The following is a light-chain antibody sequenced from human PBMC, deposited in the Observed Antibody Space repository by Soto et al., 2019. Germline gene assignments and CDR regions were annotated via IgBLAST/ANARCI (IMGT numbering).Light chain of an antibody. J-gene: IGKJ4*01. Sequence: EIVLTQSPATLSLSPGERATLSCRASQSVGSDLAWFQQKPGQAPRLLIFNASTRATGIPARFSGSGSGTDFTVTISSLEPEDFAVYFCQQRINWPPTFGGGTKVEVK. V-gene: IGKV3-11*01. CDR1: QSVGSD. CDR3: QQRINWPPT. CDR2: NAS.